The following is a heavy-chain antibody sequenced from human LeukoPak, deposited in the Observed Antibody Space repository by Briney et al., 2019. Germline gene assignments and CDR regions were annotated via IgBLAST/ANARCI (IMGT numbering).Heavy chain of an antibody. CDR2: ISAYNGNT. CDR3: ARDLGTPMVRGVRGDDAFDI. J-gene: IGHJ3*02. Sequence: ASVKVSCKASGYTFTSYGISWVRQAPGQGLEWMGWISAYNGNTNYAQKLQGRVTMTTDTSTSTAYMELRSLRSDNTAVYYCARDLGTPMVRGVRGDDAFDIWGQGTMVTVSS. CDR1: GYTFTSYG. D-gene: IGHD3-10*01. V-gene: IGHV1-18*01.